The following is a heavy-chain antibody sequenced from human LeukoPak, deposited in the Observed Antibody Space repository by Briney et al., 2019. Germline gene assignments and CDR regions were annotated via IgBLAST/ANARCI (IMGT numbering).Heavy chain of an antibody. V-gene: IGHV3-11*05. Sequence: GGSLRLCCAASGFTFSDYYMTWIRQAPGKGLECVSYISSSSDYTNYPDSVKGRFTISRDNAKNSLYLQMNSLRAEDTALYYCARVKVGTTNRFDYWGQGTLVTVSS. CDR3: ARVKVGTTNRFDY. CDR2: ISSSSDYT. J-gene: IGHJ4*02. D-gene: IGHD1-26*01. CDR1: GFTFSDYY.